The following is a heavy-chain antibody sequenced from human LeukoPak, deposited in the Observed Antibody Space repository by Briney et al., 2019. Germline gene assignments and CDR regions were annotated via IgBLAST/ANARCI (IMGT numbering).Heavy chain of an antibody. V-gene: IGHV3-30*04. J-gene: IGHJ3*02. CDR2: ISADESDI. Sequence: PGGSLRLSCAACGLMFSTFSIHWVRQAPGKGLEWLSMISADESDITYTDSVKGRFTTSRENSKNTLYLQMTSLRPEDTALYYYVGQDGQNFLVDFDIWGQGTMLIVSS. CDR1: GLMFSTFS. D-gene: IGHD5-24*01. CDR3: VGQDGQNFLVDFDI.